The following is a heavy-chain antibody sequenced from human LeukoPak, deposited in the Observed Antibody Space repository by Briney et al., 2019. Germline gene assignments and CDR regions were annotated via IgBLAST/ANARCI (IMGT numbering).Heavy chain of an antibody. Sequence: PGGSLRLSCVASGFTSNSYAMHWVRQAPGKGLEWVAFIWNDGNNKYYADSVKGRFTISRDNSEITLFLQMNSLRDDDTAVYYCAKDYGGNRNWFDSWGQGTRVTVSS. J-gene: IGHJ5*01. V-gene: IGHV3-30*02. CDR1: GFTSNSYA. CDR2: IWNDGNNK. CDR3: AKDYGGNRNWFDS. D-gene: IGHD4-23*01.